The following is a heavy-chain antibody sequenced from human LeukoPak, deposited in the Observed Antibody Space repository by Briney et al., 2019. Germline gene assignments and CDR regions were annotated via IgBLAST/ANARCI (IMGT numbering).Heavy chain of an antibody. D-gene: IGHD2-2*01. CDR2: ISAYNGNT. Sequence: ASVKVSCKASGYTFTSYGISWVRQAPGQGLEWMGWISAYNGNTNYAQKLQGRVTMTTDTSTSTAYMELRSLRSDDTAVYYCARGVADIVVVPAAIYWFDPWGQGTLVTVSS. V-gene: IGHV1-18*01. CDR1: GYTFTSYG. CDR3: ARGVADIVVVPAAIYWFDP. J-gene: IGHJ5*02.